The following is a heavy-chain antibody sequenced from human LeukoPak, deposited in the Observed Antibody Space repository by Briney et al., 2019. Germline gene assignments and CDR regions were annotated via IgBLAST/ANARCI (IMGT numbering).Heavy chain of an antibody. CDR1: GFTFSSYW. Sequence: GGSLRLSCAASGFTFSSYWKTWVRQAPGKGLEWVSAISGSGGSTYYADSVKGRFTISRDNSKNTLYLQMNSLRAEDTAVYYCAKGPSGSYFPYYFDYWGQGSLVTVSS. D-gene: IGHD1-26*01. CDR2: ISGSGGST. V-gene: IGHV3-23*01. CDR3: AKGPSGSYFPYYFDY. J-gene: IGHJ4*02.